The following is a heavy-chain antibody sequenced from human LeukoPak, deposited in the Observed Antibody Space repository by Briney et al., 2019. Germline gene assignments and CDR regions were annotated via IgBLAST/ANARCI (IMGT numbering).Heavy chain of an antibody. CDR3: ARVGYCTKGVCMNYDY. CDR1: GYMFTAPY. CDR2: INPNSGGT. V-gene: IGHV1-2*02. D-gene: IGHD2-8*01. Sequence: ASVKVSCKASGYMFTAPYIHWMRQAPGQGLEWMRWINPNSGGTRYAQTFQGRITVTRDTSTSTAYMELSGLRDDDTAVYYCARVGYCTKGVCMNYDYWGQGTLVTVSS. J-gene: IGHJ4*02.